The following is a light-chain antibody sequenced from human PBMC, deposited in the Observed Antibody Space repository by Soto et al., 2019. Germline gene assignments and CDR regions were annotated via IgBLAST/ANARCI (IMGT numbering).Light chain of an antibody. Sequence: DIQMTQSPSSLSASVGDRVTITCQASQDISNYLNWYQQKPGKAPKLLIYDASNLETGVPSRFSGSGYGTDFTFTISSLPREDNARYYCQQYDTLVNFSGGTKEDI. J-gene: IGKJ4*01. CDR3: QQYDTLVN. CDR2: DAS. V-gene: IGKV1-33*01. CDR1: QDISNY.